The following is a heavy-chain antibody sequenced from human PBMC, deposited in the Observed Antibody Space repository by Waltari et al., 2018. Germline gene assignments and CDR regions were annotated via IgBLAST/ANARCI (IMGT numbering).Heavy chain of an antibody. CDR3: AGDRAIGLFFDY. V-gene: IGHV4-4*02. CDR1: GYSISGNYW. Sequence: QVQLQESGQGLVKPSGTLSLTCAVSGYSISGNYWWSWVRQSPEKGLEWIGQVYHSGKTHYNPSLQSRVTISVDKPKNQFSLNLNSVTAADTAVYYCAGDRAIGLFFDYWGRGTLVTVSS. CDR2: VYHSGKT. J-gene: IGHJ4*02. D-gene: IGHD2-2*01.